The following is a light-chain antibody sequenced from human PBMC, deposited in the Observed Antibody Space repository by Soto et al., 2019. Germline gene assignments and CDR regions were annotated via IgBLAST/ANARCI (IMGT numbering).Light chain of an antibody. Sequence: QSALTQPASVSGSPGQSITISCGGTGADIGGYNFVSWYQHHPGKAPKLIIYDVTHRPSGVSERFSGSKSGFTASLTISGLQPEDESHYYCASFTSISTYVFGTGTKVTVL. CDR1: GADIGGYNF. V-gene: IGLV2-14*01. J-gene: IGLJ1*01. CDR2: DVT. CDR3: ASFTSISTYV.